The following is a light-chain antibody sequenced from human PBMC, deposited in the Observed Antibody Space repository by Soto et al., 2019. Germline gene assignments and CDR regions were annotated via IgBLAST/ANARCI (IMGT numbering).Light chain of an antibody. CDR1: KSVVGGYNY. Sequence: QSVLTQPPSAAGAPGQSVPISFPGTKSVVGGYNYVSWYQQYPSKAPKLIIYEVNERPSGVPDRFSGSKSGNTASLTVSGLQTADEADYYCSSYAGSNWYVFGTGTKVTVL. CDR3: SSYAGSNWYV. J-gene: IGLJ1*01. CDR2: EVN. V-gene: IGLV2-8*01.